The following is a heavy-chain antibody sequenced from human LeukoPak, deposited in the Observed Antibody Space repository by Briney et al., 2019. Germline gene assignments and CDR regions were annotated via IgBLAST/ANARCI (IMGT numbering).Heavy chain of an antibody. CDR1: GGSISSYY. CDR2: IYTSGST. Sequence: PSETLSLTCTVSGGSISSYYWSWIRQPAGKGLEWIGRIYTSGSTNYNPSLKSRVTMSVDTSKNQFSLKLSSVTAADTAVYYCARGRSGYDYLGIGPPYYFDYWGQGTLVTGSS. J-gene: IGHJ4*02. D-gene: IGHD5-12*01. V-gene: IGHV4-4*07. CDR3: ARGRSGYDYLGIGPPYYFDY.